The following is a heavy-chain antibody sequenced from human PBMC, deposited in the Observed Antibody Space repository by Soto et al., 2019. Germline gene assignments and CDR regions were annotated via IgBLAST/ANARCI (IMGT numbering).Heavy chain of an antibody. J-gene: IGHJ3*02. V-gene: IGHV4-31*03. CDR1: GGSISSGGYY. CDR3: ARAKIGYVDAFDI. Sequence: QVQLQESGPGLVKPSQTLSLTCTVSGGSISSGGYYWSWIRQHPGKGLEWIGYIYYSGSTYYNPSLKSRVTISVDTSKTQISREPASVTAADTALYYCARAKIGYVDAFDIWGRGTMVTVSS. D-gene: IGHD2-2*01. CDR2: IYYSGST.